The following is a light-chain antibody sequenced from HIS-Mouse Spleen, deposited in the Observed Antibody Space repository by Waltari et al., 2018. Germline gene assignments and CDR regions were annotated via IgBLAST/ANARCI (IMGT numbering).Light chain of an antibody. Sequence: DIQMTQSPSSLSASVGDRVTITCQASQDISNYLNWYQQKPGKAPKLLVYDASNLETGVPARFSGSRYGTDFTLTISSLQPEDIATYYCQQYDNLPLTFGGGTKVEIK. V-gene: IGKV1-33*01. CDR1: QDISNY. J-gene: IGKJ4*01. CDR2: DAS. CDR3: QQYDNLPLT.